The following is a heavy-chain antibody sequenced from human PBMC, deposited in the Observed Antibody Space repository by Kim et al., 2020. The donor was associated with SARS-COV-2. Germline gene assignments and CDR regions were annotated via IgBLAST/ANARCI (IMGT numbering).Heavy chain of an antibody. Sequence: GGSLRLSCAASGFTFSSYGMHWVRQAPGKGLEWVAVISYDGSNKCYADSVKGRFTISRDNSKNTLYLQMNSLRAEDTAVYYCANSLWGNGGKTIRHWGQGTLVTVSS. CDR2: ISYDGSNK. D-gene: IGHD3-16*01. V-gene: IGHV3-30*18. J-gene: IGHJ1*01. CDR1: GFTFSSYG. CDR3: ANSLWGNGGKTIRH.